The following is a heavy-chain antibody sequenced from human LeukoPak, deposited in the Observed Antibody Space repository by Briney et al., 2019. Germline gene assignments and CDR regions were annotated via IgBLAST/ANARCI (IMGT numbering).Heavy chain of an antibody. D-gene: IGHD3-16*02. J-gene: IGHJ4*02. CDR2: INPNSGGT. CDR1: GYTFTDYY. V-gene: IGHV1-2*02. CDR3: ARGVNYVWGSYRLDY. Sequence: GASVKVSCKASGYTFTDYYMHWVRQAPGQGLEWMGWINPNSGGTNYAQKFQGRVTMTRDTSISTAYMELSRLRSDDTAVYYCARGVNYVWGSYRLDYWGQGTLVTVSS.